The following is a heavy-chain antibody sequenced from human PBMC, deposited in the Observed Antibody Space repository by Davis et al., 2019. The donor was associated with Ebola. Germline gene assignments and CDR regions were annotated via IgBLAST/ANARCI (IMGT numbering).Heavy chain of an antibody. D-gene: IGHD3-10*01. J-gene: IGHJ4*02. Sequence: GESLKISCAASGFSFGTYAMHWVRQAPGKGLEWVAVISFDGSDSYYADSVKGRFTISRDNSKNSLYLQMNSLRAEDTAVYYCARDHYYYGSGSYSYYFDYWGQGTLVTVSS. CDR3: ARDHYYYGSGSYSYYFDY. CDR1: GFSFGTYA. V-gene: IGHV3-30-3*01. CDR2: ISFDGSDS.